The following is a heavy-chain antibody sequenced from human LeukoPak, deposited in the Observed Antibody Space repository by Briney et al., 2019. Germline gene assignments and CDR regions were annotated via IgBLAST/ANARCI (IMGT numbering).Heavy chain of an antibody. D-gene: IGHD4-17*01. J-gene: IGHJ4*02. CDR3: ARVRDYGDFPFYFDY. CDR1: GFTFSSYW. Sequence: GGSLRLSCAAPGFTFSSYWMSWVRQAPGKGLEWVANIKQDGSEKYYVDSVKGRFTISRDNAKNSLYLQMNSLRAEDTAVYYCARVRDYGDFPFYFDYWGQGTLVTVSS. CDR2: IKQDGSEK. V-gene: IGHV3-7*01.